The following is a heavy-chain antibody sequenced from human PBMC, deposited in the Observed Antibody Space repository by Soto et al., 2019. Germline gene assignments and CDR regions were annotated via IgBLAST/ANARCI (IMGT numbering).Heavy chain of an antibody. CDR2: ISGSGCST. Sequence: GGYLRLSCAASGFTFSSYAMSWVRQVPGKQLEWVSAISGSGCSTYYADSVKGRFTIFRDNSKNMLSLQMNSLRAEDTAVYYYAREIGQQWLVFNAYDISGQGTMVTVS. V-gene: IGHV3-23*01. D-gene: IGHD6-19*01. CDR1: GFTFSSYA. J-gene: IGHJ3*02. CDR3: AREIGQQWLVFNAYDI.